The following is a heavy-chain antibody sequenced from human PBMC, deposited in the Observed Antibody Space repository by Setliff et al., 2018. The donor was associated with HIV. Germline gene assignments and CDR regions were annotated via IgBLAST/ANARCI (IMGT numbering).Heavy chain of an antibody. CDR2: ISGYNGNT. J-gene: IGHJ3*02. D-gene: IGHD6-19*01. CDR1: SYTFTRYG. CDR3: ARDSEPGIAVAGADAFDI. V-gene: IGHV1-18*01. Sequence: GASVKVSCKASSYTFTRYGISWVRQAPGQGLEWMGWISGYNGNTKYAQSFQGRVAMTTETSTSTAYMEMRSLRSDDTAVYYCARDSEPGIAVAGADAFDIWGQGTMVTVSS.